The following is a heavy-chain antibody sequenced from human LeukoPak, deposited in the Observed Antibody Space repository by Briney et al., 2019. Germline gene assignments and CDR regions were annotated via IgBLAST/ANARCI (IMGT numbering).Heavy chain of an antibody. CDR1: GGSFSGYY. CDR3: ARGIKSSSFNWFDP. CDR2: INHSGST. Sequence: SETLSLTCAVYGGSFSGYYWSWIRQPPGKGLEWIGEINHSGSTNYNPSLKSRVTISVDTSKNQFSLKLSSVTAADTAVYYCARGIKSSSFNWFDPWGQGILVTVSS. J-gene: IGHJ5*02. V-gene: IGHV4-34*01. D-gene: IGHD2-15*01.